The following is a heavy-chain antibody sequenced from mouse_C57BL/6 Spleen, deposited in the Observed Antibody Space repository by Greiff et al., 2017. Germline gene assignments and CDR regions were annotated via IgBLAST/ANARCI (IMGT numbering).Heavy chain of an antibody. J-gene: IGHJ4*01. CDR1: GYTFTDYY. D-gene: IGHD1-1*01. CDR3: ARLDRSSYAMDY. Sequence: VQLKQSGPELVKPGASVKISCKASGYTFTDYYMNWVKQSHGKSLEWIGDINPNNGGTSYNQKFKGKATLTVDKSSSTAYMELRSLTSEDSAVYYCARLDRSSYAMDYWGQGTSVTVSS. V-gene: IGHV1-26*01. CDR2: INPNNGGT.